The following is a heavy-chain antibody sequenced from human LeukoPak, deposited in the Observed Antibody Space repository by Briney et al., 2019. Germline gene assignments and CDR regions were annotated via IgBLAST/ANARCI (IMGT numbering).Heavy chain of an antibody. CDR1: GFTFSSYA. V-gene: IGHV3-23*01. J-gene: IGHJ4*02. D-gene: IGHD3-3*01. CDR2: ISGSGGST. Sequence: GGSLRLSCAASGFTFSSYAMSWVRQAPGKGLEWVSAISGSGGSTYYADSVKGRFTISRDNSKNTLYLQMNSLKTEDTAVYYCTTAIDFWSGYYAYWGQGTLVTVSS. CDR3: TTAIDFWSGYYAY.